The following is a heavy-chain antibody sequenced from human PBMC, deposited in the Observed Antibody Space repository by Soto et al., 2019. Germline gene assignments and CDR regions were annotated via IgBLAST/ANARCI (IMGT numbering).Heavy chain of an antibody. J-gene: IGHJ3*01. Sequence: EVQLVESGGGLVMPGGSLRLSCAASGFTFSAYHMNWVRQAPGKGLEWVSSINPTSSHIYYADSVRGRFTISRDASKNSVALQRNSLRTEDAALYSCARGYCGGGGCYLRRDAFDVWGQGTMVTVSS. CDR1: GFTFSAYH. CDR2: INPTSSHI. V-gene: IGHV3-21*01. CDR3: ARGYCGGGGCYLRRDAFDV. D-gene: IGHD2-15*01.